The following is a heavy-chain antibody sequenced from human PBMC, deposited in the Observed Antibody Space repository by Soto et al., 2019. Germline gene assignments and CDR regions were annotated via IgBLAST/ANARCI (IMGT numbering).Heavy chain of an antibody. CDR3: ARDRVESGYPEYFQH. D-gene: IGHD3-22*01. CDR1: GFTLTDYG. J-gene: IGHJ1*01. V-gene: IGHV3-53*01. Sequence: GGSLRLSCAASGFTLTDYGMHWLRQVPGKGLEWVSVIYSGGSTYYADSVKGRFTISRDNSKNTLYLQMNSLRAEDTAVYYCARDRVESGYPEYFQHWGQGTLVTVSS. CDR2: IYSGGST.